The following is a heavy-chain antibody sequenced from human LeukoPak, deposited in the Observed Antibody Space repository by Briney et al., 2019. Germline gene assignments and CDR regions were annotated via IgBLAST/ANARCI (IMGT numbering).Heavy chain of an antibody. D-gene: IGHD2-15*01. CDR2: ICYSGRT. CDR1: GGSISSYY. V-gene: IGHV4-59*01. J-gene: IGHJ3*02. Sequence: SETLSLTCTVSGGSISSYYWSWIRQPPGKGLEWIGYICYSGRTDYNPSLKSRVTISVDTSRNQFSLKLSSVTAADTAVYYCAREELGYCSGGNCHDAFDIWGQGTMVTVSS. CDR3: AREELGYCSGGNCHDAFDI.